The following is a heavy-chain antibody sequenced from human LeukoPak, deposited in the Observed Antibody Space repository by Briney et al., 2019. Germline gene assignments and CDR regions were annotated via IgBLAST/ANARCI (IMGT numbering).Heavy chain of an antibody. CDR3: ARGRATMVRGGRDYYYYYMDV. CDR1: GGSLSGYY. D-gene: IGHD3-10*01. J-gene: IGHJ6*03. V-gene: IGHV4-34*01. CDR2: INHSGST. Sequence: SETLSLTCAVYGGSLSGYYWSWIRQPPGKGLEWIGEINHSGSTNYNPSLKSRVTISVDTSKNQFSLKLSSVTAADTAVYYCARGRATMVRGGRDYYYYYMDVWGKGTTVTVSS.